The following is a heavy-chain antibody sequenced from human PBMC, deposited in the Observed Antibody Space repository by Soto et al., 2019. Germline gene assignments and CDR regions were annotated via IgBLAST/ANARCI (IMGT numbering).Heavy chain of an antibody. V-gene: IGHV1-69*13. CDR1: GGTFSSYA. J-gene: IGHJ6*02. CDR3: ARSRGSSGYDYYYYYGMDV. Sequence: GASVKVSCKASGGTFSSYAISWLRQAPGQGLEWMGGIIPIFGTANYAQKFQGRVTITADESTSTAYMELSSLRSEDTAVYYCARSRGSSGYDYYYYYGMDVWGQGTTVTVSS. D-gene: IGHD3-22*01. CDR2: IIPIFGTA.